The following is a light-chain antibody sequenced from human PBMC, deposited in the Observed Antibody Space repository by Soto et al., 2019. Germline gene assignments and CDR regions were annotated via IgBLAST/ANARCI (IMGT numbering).Light chain of an antibody. Sequence: AIQLTQSPSSLSASVRDRVTITCRASQGISSALAWYQHKPGKAPKLLIYEASSLESGVPSRVSGSGSGTDFTLTISSLQPEDFATYYCQQFYNNPLTFGGGTKVEIK. CDR2: EAS. CDR1: QGISSA. CDR3: QQFYNNPLT. J-gene: IGKJ4*01. V-gene: IGKV1D-13*01.